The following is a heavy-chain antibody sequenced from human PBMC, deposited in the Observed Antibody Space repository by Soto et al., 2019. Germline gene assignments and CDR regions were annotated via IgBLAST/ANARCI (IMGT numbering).Heavy chain of an antibody. Sequence: GTLSLTSAVYGGYISGYYWSWIRQPPGKGLEWIGEINHSGSTNYNPSLKSRVTISVDTSKNQFSLKLSSVTAADTAVYYCARGWGVFETHFDYWGQGTLVTVSS. CDR2: INHSGST. V-gene: IGHV4-34*01. J-gene: IGHJ4*02. D-gene: IGHD3-16*01. CDR3: ARGWGVFETHFDY. CDR1: GGYISGYY.